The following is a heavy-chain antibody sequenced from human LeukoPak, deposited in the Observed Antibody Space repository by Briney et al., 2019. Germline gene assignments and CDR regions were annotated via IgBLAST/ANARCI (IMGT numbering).Heavy chain of an antibody. D-gene: IGHD3-22*01. J-gene: IGHJ4*02. CDR3: ARDGYYDSSGYVDY. Sequence: ASVKVSCKASGYTFTGYYMHWVRQAPGQGLEWIGRINPNSGGTNYAQKFQGRVTMTRDTSISTAYMELSRLRSDDTAVYYCARDGYYDSSGYVDYWGQGTLVTVSS. V-gene: IGHV1-2*06. CDR1: GYTFTGYY. CDR2: INPNSGGT.